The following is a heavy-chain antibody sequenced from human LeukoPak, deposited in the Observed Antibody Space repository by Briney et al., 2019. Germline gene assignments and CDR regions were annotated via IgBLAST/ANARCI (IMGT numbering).Heavy chain of an antibody. CDR2: FDPEGGET. Sequence: GASVKVSCKVSGYTLTELSMHWVRQAPGKGLEWMGGFDPEGGETIYAQKFQGRVTMTEDTSTDTVYMELSSLRSEDTAVYYCATLQLRWYQGLDYWGQGTLVTVSS. CDR3: ATLQLRWYQGLDY. CDR1: GYTLTELS. J-gene: IGHJ4*02. V-gene: IGHV1-24*01. D-gene: IGHD4-23*01.